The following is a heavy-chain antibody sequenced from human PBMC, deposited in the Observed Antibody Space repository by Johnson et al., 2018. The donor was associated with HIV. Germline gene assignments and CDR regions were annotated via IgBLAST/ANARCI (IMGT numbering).Heavy chain of an antibody. Sequence: VQLVESGGGLVQPGGSLRLSCAASGFTFSSYWMSWVRQAPGKGLEWVSAISGSGGSTYYADSVKGRFTISRDNSKNTLYLQMNSLRAEDTAVYYCAKTGGLAARLTPSPAFDIWGQGTMVTVSS. CDR1: GFTFSSYW. CDR3: AKTGGLAARLTPSPAFDI. J-gene: IGHJ3*02. V-gene: IGHV3-23*04. D-gene: IGHD6-6*01. CDR2: ISGSGGST.